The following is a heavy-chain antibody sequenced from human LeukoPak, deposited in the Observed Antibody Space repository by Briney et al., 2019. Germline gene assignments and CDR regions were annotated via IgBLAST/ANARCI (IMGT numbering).Heavy chain of an antibody. CDR2: ISAYNGNT. Sequence: GASVKVSCKASGYTFTSYYMHWVRQAPGQGLEWMGWISAYNGNTNYAQKLQGRVTMTTDTSTSTAYMELRSLRSDDTAVYYCARDAKGYYYYGMDVWGQGTTVTVSS. CDR3: ARDAKGYYYYGMDV. V-gene: IGHV1-18*04. CDR1: GYTFTSYY. J-gene: IGHJ6*02.